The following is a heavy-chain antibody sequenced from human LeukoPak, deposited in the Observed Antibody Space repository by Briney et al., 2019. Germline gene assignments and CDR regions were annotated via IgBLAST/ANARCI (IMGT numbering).Heavy chain of an antibody. D-gene: IGHD2-2*02. V-gene: IGHV4-4*07. CDR3: ARDWALGYCTTTSCYTAFDS. CDR2: IYTSGST. Sequence: PSETLSLTCTVSGDSISTYSWGWIRQPAGKGLEWIGRIYTSGSTNYNPSLQSRVTMSIDTSRNQFSLRLSSVTAADTTIYYCARDWALGYCTTTSCYTAFDSWGQGTLVTVSS. CDR1: GDSISTYS. J-gene: IGHJ4*02.